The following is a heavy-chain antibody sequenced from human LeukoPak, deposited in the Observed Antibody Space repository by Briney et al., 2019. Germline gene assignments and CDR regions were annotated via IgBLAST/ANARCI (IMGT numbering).Heavy chain of an antibody. J-gene: IGHJ5*02. Sequence: SETLSLTCTVSGYSISSGYYWGWIRQPPGKGLEWIGSIYESGSTYYNPSLKSRVTISVDTSKNQFSLKLSSVTAADTALYYCARRRKYYYDSSGYFPWGQGTLVTVSS. V-gene: IGHV4-38-2*02. CDR2: IYESGST. D-gene: IGHD3-22*01. CDR1: GYSISSGYY. CDR3: ARRRKYYYDSSGYFP.